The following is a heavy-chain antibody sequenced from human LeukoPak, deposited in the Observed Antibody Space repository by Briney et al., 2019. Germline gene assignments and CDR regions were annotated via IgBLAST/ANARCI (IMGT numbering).Heavy chain of an antibody. D-gene: IGHD1-26*01. J-gene: IGHJ4*02. V-gene: IGHV4-34*01. Sequence: SETLSLTCAVYGGSFGDYYWSWIRQSPGKGLEWIGEIHHSGNTNYKPSLKSRVTISVDTSKNQFSLKLTSVTAADTAVYYCARVVGRYYKIDFWGQGTPVTVSS. CDR1: GGSFGDYY. CDR2: IHHSGNT. CDR3: ARVVGRYYKIDF.